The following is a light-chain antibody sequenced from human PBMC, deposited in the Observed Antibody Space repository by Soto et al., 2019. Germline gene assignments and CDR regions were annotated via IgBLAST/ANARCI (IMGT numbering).Light chain of an antibody. CDR3: SSYTSIATLV. V-gene: IGLV2-14*01. CDR1: SSDVGGYNY. CDR2: DVN. J-gene: IGLJ2*01. Sequence: QSALTQPASVSGSPGQSITISCTGTSSDVGGYNYVSWYQQHPGKAPKLMIYDVNNRPSGVSNRFSGSKSGNTASLTISGLQAEDEADYYCSSYTSIATLVFGGGTKLTVL.